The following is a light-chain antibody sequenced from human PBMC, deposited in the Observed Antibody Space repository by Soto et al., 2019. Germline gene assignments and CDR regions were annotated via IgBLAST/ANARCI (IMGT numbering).Light chain of an antibody. Sequence: QSVLTQPPSVSGAPGQRVTISCTGSSSNIGAGCDVHWYQQLPGTVPKLLIYGTSNRPSGVPDRFSGSKSGTSASLAITGLQAEDEADYYCQSYDSSLSGVVFGGGTKLTVL. CDR3: QSYDSSLSGVV. J-gene: IGLJ2*01. CDR1: SSNIGAGCD. CDR2: GTS. V-gene: IGLV1-40*01.